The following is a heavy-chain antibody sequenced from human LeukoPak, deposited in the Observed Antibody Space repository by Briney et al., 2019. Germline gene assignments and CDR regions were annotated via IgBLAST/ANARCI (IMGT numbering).Heavy chain of an antibody. V-gene: IGHV3-21*01. CDR1: GFTLSGHS. D-gene: IGHD3-22*01. Sequence: GSLRLSCAATGFTLSGHSMNWVRQAPGKGLDWVSSISPTSAYIYYQDSVKGRFTISRDDAKNSLYLEMDSLRAEDTAVYCCARTIYYYESTSYFSDAFDVWGQGTMVTVSS. J-gene: IGHJ3*01. CDR2: ISPTSAYI. CDR3: ARTIYYYESTSYFSDAFDV.